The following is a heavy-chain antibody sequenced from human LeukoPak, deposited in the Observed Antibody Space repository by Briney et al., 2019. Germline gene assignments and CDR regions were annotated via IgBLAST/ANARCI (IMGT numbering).Heavy chain of an antibody. D-gene: IGHD6-25*01. CDR1: GFTFDDYA. CDR3: AKREQRGSLDY. Sequence: GRSLRLSCAASGFTFDDYAMHWVRQAPGKGLEWVSGISWNSGSIGYADSVKGRFTISRDNAKNSLYLQMNSLRAEDTALYYCAKREQRGSLDYWGQGTLVTVSS. J-gene: IGHJ4*02. CDR2: ISWNSGSI. V-gene: IGHV3-9*01.